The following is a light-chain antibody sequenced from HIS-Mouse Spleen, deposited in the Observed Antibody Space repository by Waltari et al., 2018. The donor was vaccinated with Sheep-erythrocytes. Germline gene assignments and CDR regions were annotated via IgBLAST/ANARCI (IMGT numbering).Light chain of an antibody. CDR3: QQANSFPIT. CDR1: QGISSW. V-gene: IGKV1-12*01. J-gene: IGKJ5*01. Sequence: ESQMTQSPSSVSASVGDRVRSTGRASQGISSWLAWYQQKPGKAPKLLIYAASSLQSGVPSRFSGSGSGASFSLTVRSLQPEAFATYYCQQANSFPITFGQGTRLEIK. CDR2: AAS.